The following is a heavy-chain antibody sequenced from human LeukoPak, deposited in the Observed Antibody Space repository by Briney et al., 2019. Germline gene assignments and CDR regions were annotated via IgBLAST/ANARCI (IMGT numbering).Heavy chain of an antibody. D-gene: IGHD4-17*01. V-gene: IGHV3-53*01. J-gene: IGHJ4*02. CDR2: IYSGGST. CDR1: GFTFSSYS. Sequence: GGSLRLSCAASGFTFSSYSMNWVRQAPGKGLEWVSVIYSGGSTYYADSVKGRFTISRDNSKNTLYLQMNSLRAEDTAVYYCAREEPYGDPFDYWGQGTLVTVSS. CDR3: AREEPYGDPFDY.